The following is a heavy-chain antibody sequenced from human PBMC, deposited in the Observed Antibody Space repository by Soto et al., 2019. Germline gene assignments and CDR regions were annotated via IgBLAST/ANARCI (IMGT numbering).Heavy chain of an antibody. V-gene: IGHV4-34*01. CDR1: GGSFSGYY. D-gene: IGHD3-22*01. CDR2: INHSGST. CDR3: APGYDSSGYYYWNFDY. Sequence: SETLSLTCAVYGGSFSGYYWSWIRQPPGKGLEWIGEINHSGSTNYNPSLKSRVTISVDTSKNQFSLKLSSVTAADTAVYYCAPGYDSSGYYYWNFDYWGQGTLVTVSS. J-gene: IGHJ4*02.